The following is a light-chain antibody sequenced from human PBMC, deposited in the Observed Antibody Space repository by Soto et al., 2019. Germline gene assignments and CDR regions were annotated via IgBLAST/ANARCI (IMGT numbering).Light chain of an antibody. CDR3: QPYDSYPLT. CDR1: QSISSY. J-gene: IGKJ4*01. Sequence: DIQMTQSPSSLSASVGDRVTITCLASQSISSYLNWYQQKQGKAPKFLIYDVSTLESGVPSRFSGSGSGTEFTLTISSLQSEDFATYYCQPYDSYPLTCGGGTKGDI. V-gene: IGKV1-39*01. CDR2: DVS.